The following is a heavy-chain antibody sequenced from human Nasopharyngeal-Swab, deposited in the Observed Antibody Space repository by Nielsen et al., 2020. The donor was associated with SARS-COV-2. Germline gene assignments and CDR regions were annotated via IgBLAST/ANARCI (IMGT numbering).Heavy chain of an antibody. Sequence: GESLKISCAASGFTFSSYCMHWVRQAPGKGLEWVAVISYDGSNKYYADSVKGRFTISRDNSKNTLYLQMNSLRAEDTAVYYRAKANSPAYSSSSPHYYGMDVWGQGTTVTVSS. D-gene: IGHD6-6*01. CDR3: AKANSPAYSSSSPHYYGMDV. CDR2: ISYDGSNK. CDR1: GFTFSSYC. V-gene: IGHV3-30*18. J-gene: IGHJ6*02.